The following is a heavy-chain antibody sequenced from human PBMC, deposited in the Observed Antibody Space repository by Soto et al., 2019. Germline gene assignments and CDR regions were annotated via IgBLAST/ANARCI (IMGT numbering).Heavy chain of an antibody. CDR1: GFTLGTYV. Sequence: EVQLLESGGGLVQPGGSLRLSCAASGFTLGTYVMTWVRQAPGKGLEWVSAISGSGGSTNYADPVKGRFTISRDNTKNKLYLQMNSMRVKDTAVYYCAKDSKGSYCSRGTCYSFDYWGQGTLVTVPS. V-gene: IGHV3-23*01. D-gene: IGHD2-15*01. CDR2: ISGSGGST. J-gene: IGHJ4*02. CDR3: AKDSKGSYCSRGTCYSFDY.